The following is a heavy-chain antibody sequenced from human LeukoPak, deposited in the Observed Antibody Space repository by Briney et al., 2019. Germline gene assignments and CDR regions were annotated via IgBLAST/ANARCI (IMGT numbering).Heavy chain of an antibody. V-gene: IGHV4-59*08. CDR2: VYYSGST. CDR3: ARHHVGYYLDY. Sequence: SETLSLTCTVSGGSISSYYWSWIRQPPGKGLEWIGYVYYSGSTNYNPSLKSRVTISVDTSKNQFSLKLSSVTAADTAVYYCARHHVGYYLDYWGQGTLVTVSS. J-gene: IGHJ4*02. D-gene: IGHD2-2*03. CDR1: GGSISSYY.